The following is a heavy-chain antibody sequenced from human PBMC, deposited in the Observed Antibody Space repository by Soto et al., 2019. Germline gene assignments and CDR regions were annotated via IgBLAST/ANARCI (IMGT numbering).Heavy chain of an antibody. V-gene: IGHV3-30-3*01. Sequence: QVQLVESGGXXVQPGSSLRLSCAAYGFTLSSYAMHWVRQAPGKGVEWVAVISCDGSNKNYADSVKGRFTISRDNSKNTRYQQMNSMRAEDTAVYYCARDHRDDYVWGSYRYSGFFYYWGQRTLVTVS. CDR1: GFTLSSYA. CDR3: ARDHRDDYVWGSYRYSGFFYY. CDR2: ISCDGSNK. J-gene: IGHJ4*02. D-gene: IGHD3-16*02.